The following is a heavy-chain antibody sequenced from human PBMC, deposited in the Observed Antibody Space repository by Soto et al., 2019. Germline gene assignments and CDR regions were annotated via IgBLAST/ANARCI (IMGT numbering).Heavy chain of an antibody. CDR1: GGTFSSYA. V-gene: IGHV1-69*10. CDR3: ARGRTRGATAMAPYYYYYGMDV. Sequence: ASVKVSCKASGGTFSSYAISWVRQAPGQGLEWMGGIIPILGIANYAQKFQGRVTITADKSTSTAYMELSSLRSEDTAVYYCARGRTRGATAMAPYYYYYGMDVWGQGTTVTVSS. D-gene: IGHD5-18*01. J-gene: IGHJ6*02. CDR2: IIPILGIA.